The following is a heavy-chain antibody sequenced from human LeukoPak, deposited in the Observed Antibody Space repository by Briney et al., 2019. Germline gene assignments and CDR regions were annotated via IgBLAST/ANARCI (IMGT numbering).Heavy chain of an antibody. CDR2: INSDGSST. V-gene: IGHV3-74*01. Sequence: SGGSLRLSCAASGFTFSSYWMHWVRQAPGKGLVWVSRINSDGSSTSYADSVKGRFTISRDNAKNSLYLQMNSLRAEDTAVYYCARDQNHYGDLGFDCWGQGTLVTVSS. CDR3: ARDQNHYGDLGFDC. CDR1: GFTFSSYW. J-gene: IGHJ4*02. D-gene: IGHD4-17*01.